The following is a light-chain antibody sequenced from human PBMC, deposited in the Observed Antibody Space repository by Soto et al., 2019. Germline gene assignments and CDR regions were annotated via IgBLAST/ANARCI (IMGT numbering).Light chain of an antibody. CDR1: PTISSSY. CDR3: QHYDGSLT. CDR2: AAS. J-gene: IGKJ4*01. Sequence: EIVLTQSPHTLSLSPGERASLSCRTSPTISSSYFAWYQQKPGQSPRLLVYAASIRAPGIPDRFSGSGSGADFTLTISRLEPADFAVYYCQHYDGSLTFGGGTRVEIK. V-gene: IGKV3-20*01.